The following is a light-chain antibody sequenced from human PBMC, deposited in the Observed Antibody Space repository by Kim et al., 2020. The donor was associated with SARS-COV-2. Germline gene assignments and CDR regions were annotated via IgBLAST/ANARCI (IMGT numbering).Light chain of an antibody. CDR2: GKN. Sequence: SSELTQDPAVSVALGQTVKITCQGDSLRTYYASWYQQKPGQAPILVIYGKNNRPSGTPDRFSGSTSGNTASLTITGDQAEDEADYYCNSRDSSGNLWVFG. J-gene: IGLJ2*01. CDR3: NSRDSSGNLWV. V-gene: IGLV3-19*01. CDR1: SLRTYY.